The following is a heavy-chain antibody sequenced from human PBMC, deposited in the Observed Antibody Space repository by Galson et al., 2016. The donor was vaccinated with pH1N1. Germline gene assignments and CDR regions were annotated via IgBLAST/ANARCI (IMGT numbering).Heavy chain of an antibody. CDR3: ARERAGAFHL. CDR2: IKQVGSEK. V-gene: IGHV3-7*01. J-gene: IGHJ3*01. CDR1: GFTFSTYW. Sequence: SLRLSCADSGFTFSTYWMTWVRQIPGKGLQWLANIKQVGSEKHYVDSVKGRFTISRDNAKNSLYLQMNSLRAEDTAVYYCARERAGAFHLWGQGTMVIVSS.